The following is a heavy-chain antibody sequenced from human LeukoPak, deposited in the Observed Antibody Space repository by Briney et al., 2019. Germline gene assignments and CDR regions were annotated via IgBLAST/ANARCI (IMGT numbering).Heavy chain of an antibody. Sequence: PSETLSLTCTVSGGSISSYYWSWIRQPAGKGLEWIGRICTSGSTNYNPSLKSRVTMSVDTSKNQFSLKLSSVTAADTAVYYCARDEWLLDDYWYFDLWGRGTLVTVSS. V-gene: IGHV4-4*07. D-gene: IGHD5-18*01. CDR3: ARDEWLLDDYWYFDL. J-gene: IGHJ2*01. CDR2: ICTSGST. CDR1: GGSISSYY.